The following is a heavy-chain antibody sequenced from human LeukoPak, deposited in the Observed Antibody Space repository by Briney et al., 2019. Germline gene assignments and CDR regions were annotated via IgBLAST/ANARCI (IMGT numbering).Heavy chain of an antibody. J-gene: IGHJ3*02. CDR1: GFTFSLYW. Sequence: GGSLRLSCAASGFTFSLYWMTWVRQAPGKGLEWVANIKQDESERYYVDSVKGRFTISRDNAKNLLYLQMNSLRGEDTAVYYCARVFQFYLNGFDIWGHGTMVTVSS. D-gene: IGHD2-21*01. CDR2: IKQDESER. V-gene: IGHV3-7*03. CDR3: ARVFQFYLNGFDI.